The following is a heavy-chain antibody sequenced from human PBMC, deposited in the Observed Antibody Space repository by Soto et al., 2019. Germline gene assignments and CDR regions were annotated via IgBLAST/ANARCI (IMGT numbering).Heavy chain of an antibody. CDR3: ARQDGYSSLDLEI. J-gene: IGHJ3*02. CDR2: IDPSDSYT. Sequence: PGESLKISCKGSGYSFTSYWISWVRQMPGKGLEWMGRIDPSDSYTNYSPSFQGHVTISADKSISTAYLQWSSLKASDTAMYYCARQDGYSSLDLEIWGQGTMVTVSS. D-gene: IGHD3-22*01. V-gene: IGHV5-10-1*01. CDR1: GYSFTSYW.